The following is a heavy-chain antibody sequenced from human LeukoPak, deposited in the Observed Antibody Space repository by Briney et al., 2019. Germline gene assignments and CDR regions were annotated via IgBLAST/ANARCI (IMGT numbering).Heavy chain of an antibody. CDR1: GGSFSGYH. CDR3: ARRQGTATPYFDY. D-gene: IGHD2-15*01. V-gene: IGHV4-34*01. CDR2: INHSGST. Sequence: SETLSLTCVVYGGSFSGYHWSWIRQSPGKGLEWIGEINHSGSTNYNPSLKSRVTISVDTSKNQFSLKLSSVTAADTAVYYCARRQGTATPYFDYWGQGTLVTVSS. J-gene: IGHJ4*02.